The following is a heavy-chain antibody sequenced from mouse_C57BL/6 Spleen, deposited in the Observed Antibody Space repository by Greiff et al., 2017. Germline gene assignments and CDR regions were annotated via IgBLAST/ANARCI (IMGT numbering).Heavy chain of an antibody. Sequence: EVQLQQSGPELVKPGASVKIPCKASGYTFTDYNMDWVKQSHGKSLEWIGDINPNNGGTIYNQKFKGKATLTVDKSSSTAYMELRSLTSEDTAVYYCARENDGYFAMDYWGQGTSVTVSS. CDR1: GYTFTDYN. CDR2: INPNNGGT. V-gene: IGHV1-18*01. CDR3: ARENDGYFAMDY. D-gene: IGHD2-3*01. J-gene: IGHJ4*01.